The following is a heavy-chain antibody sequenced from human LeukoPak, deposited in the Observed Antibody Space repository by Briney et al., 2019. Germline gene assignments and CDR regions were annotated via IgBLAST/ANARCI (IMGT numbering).Heavy chain of an antibody. D-gene: IGHD6-19*01. CDR2: IHYSGST. CDR1: GGTISSYY. V-gene: IGHV4-59*08. CDR3: ARWYSSGWAFDY. Sequence: PSETLSLTSTVSGGTISSYYWNWIRQPPGKGLEWIGYIHYSGSTKYNPSLKSRVTISVDTSKNQFSLKLSSVTAADTAVYYCARWYSSGWAFDYWGQGTLVTVSS. J-gene: IGHJ4*02.